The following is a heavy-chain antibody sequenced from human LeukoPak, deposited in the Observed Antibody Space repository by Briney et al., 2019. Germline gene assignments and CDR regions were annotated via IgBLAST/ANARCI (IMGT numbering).Heavy chain of an antibody. D-gene: IGHD2-8*01. Sequence: ASVKVSCKASGYTFINYGISWVRQAPGQGLEWLGWISAYTGNTNFAQNLQGRVTMTTDTSTSTAYMELRSLRSDDTAVYYCARRSGREWSGRPGAGLRKNSWFDPWGQGTLVTVSS. CDR2: ISAYTGNT. V-gene: IGHV1-18*01. CDR1: GYTFINYG. CDR3: ARRSGREWSGRPGAGLRKNSWFDP. J-gene: IGHJ5*02.